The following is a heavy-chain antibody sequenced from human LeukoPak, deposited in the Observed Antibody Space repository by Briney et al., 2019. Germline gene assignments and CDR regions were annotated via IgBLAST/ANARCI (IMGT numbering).Heavy chain of an antibody. V-gene: IGHV4-34*01. CDR2: INHSGST. CDR3: ARPHRRYSSSRYGEVWDY. J-gene: IGHJ4*02. Sequence: SETLSLTCAVYGGSFSGYYWSWIRQPPGKGLEWIGEINHSGSTNYNPSLKSRVTISVDTSKNQFSLKLSSVTAADTAVYYCARPHRRYSSSRYGEVWDYWGQGTLVTVSS. D-gene: IGHD6-13*01. CDR1: GGSFSGYY.